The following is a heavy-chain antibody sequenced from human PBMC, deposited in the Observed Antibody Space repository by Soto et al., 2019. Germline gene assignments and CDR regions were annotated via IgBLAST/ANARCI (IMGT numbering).Heavy chain of an antibody. Sequence: QVQLVQSGAEVKKPGSSLKVSCKASGGTFSSYAISWVRQAPVQGLEWMGGIIPIFGTANYAQKFQGRVTITADESTSTAYMELSSLRSEDTAVYYCARGGLKGPTVVTLWFDPWGQGTLVTVSS. CDR1: GGTFSSYA. CDR3: ARGGLKGPTVVTLWFDP. J-gene: IGHJ5*02. CDR2: IIPIFGTA. D-gene: IGHD2-21*02. V-gene: IGHV1-69*01.